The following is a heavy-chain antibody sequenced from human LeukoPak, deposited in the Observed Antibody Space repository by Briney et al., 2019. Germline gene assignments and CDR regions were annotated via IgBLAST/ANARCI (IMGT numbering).Heavy chain of an antibody. CDR2: SNAGNGNT. CDR3: ARDGHGGSLDY. Sequence: AXVKVXXXASGYTFTSYAMHWVRQAPGQRLEWMGWSNAGNGNTKYSQEFQGRVTITRDTSASTAYMELSSLRSEDMAVYYCARDGHGGSLDYWGQGTLVTVSS. V-gene: IGHV1-3*02. J-gene: IGHJ4*02. D-gene: IGHD1-26*01. CDR1: GYTFTSYA.